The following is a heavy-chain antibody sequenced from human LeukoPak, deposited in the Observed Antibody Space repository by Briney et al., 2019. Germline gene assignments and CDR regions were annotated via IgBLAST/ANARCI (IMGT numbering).Heavy chain of an antibody. CDR1: GGSISSTSYY. J-gene: IGHJ4*02. CDR2: MYYSGST. CDR3: ASDFSGRYYHFDY. D-gene: IGHD1-26*01. V-gene: IGHV4-39*01. Sequence: SETLSLTCNVSGGSISSTSYYWGWIRQPTGKGLEWIGSMYYSGSTYYNPSLKSRVTISVDTPKNQFSLRLSSVTAADTAVYYCASDFSGRYYHFDYWGQGTLVTVSS.